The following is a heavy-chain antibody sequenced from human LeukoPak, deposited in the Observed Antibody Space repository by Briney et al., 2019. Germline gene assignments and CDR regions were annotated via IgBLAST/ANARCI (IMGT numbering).Heavy chain of an antibody. V-gene: IGHV1-69*04. J-gene: IGHJ4*02. Sequence: PVKVSCKASGGTFSSYAISWVRQAPGQGLEWMGRIIPILGIANYAQKFQGRVTITADKSTSTAYMELSSLRSEDTAVYYCASGDGYNFWDYWGQGTLVTVSS. CDR1: GGTFSSYA. D-gene: IGHD5-24*01. CDR3: ASGDGYNFWDY. CDR2: IIPILGIA.